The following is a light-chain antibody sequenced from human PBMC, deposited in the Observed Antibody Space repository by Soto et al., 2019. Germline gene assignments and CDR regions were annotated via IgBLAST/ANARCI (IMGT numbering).Light chain of an antibody. J-gene: IGLJ7*01. V-gene: IGLV1-44*01. CDR1: SSNIGSNT. CDR3: AAWDDSLNAAV. CDR2: SNN. Sequence: SVLTQPPSASGTPGPRVTLSCSGSSSNIGSNTVNWYQQLPGTAPKLLIYSNNQRPSGVPDRFSGSKSGTSASLAISWLQSEDEADYYCAAWDDSLNAAVFGGGTQLTVL.